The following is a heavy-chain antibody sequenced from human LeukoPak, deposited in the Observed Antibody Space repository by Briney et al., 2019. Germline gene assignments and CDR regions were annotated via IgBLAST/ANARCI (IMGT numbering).Heavy chain of an antibody. CDR3: ARGGEANYYDTRGYYLYYY. J-gene: IGHJ4*02. D-gene: IGHD3-22*01. Sequence: SVKVSCKASGGTFSNYAISWVRQAPGQGLEWMGRIIPIFGTTNYAQKFQGRVTITTDESTSTAYMELSSLRSEDTAVYDCARGGEANYYDTRGYYLYYYWGQGTLVTVSS. CDR1: GGTFSNYA. CDR2: IIPIFGTT. V-gene: IGHV1-69*05.